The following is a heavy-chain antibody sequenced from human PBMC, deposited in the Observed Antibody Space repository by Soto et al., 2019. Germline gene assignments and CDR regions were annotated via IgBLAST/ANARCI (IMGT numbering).Heavy chain of an antibody. CDR3: AREPPMVTKGYYYSGMDV. J-gene: IGHJ6*02. D-gene: IGHD4-17*01. CDR1: GYTFSGYY. V-gene: IGHV1-2*02. Sequence: QVQLVQSGAEVKNPGASVKVSCKASGYTFSGYYIHWVRQAPGQGLEWMGWIKPSRGATNFAQNFQGRVTMTRDTSINTAYMELSRLRSDDTAIYYCAREPPMVTKGYYYSGMDVWCQGPTVTVSS. CDR2: IKPSRGAT.